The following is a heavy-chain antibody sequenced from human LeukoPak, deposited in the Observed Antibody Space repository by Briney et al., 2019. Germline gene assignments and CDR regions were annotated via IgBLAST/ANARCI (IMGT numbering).Heavy chain of an antibody. D-gene: IGHD3-22*01. CDR3: ARDFTEYYYDSSGPGVDY. CDR2: ISFDGTNK. V-gene: IGHV3-30-3*01. J-gene: IGHJ4*02. CDR1: GFTFSSYA. Sequence: GGSLRLSCAASGFTFSSYAVHWVRQAPGKGLEWVAVISFDGTNKYYTDSVKGRFTISRDNAKNSLYLQMNSLRAEDTAVYYCARDFTEYYYDSSGPGVDYWGQGTLVTVSS.